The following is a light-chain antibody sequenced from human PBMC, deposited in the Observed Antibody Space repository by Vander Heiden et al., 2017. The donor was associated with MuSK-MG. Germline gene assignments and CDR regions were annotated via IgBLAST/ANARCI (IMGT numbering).Light chain of an antibody. CDR3: QQSDSPGA. V-gene: IGKV1-39*01. CDR2: AAS. Sequence: DIQMTQPPSSLSSSVGDRVTITCRASQIISSYLNWYQQKPGKAPNLLIYAASSLQSGVPSMFGGSGSRTDLTLTVSSLKPEEFTTDCCQQSDSPGAFGHGTKVDIK. CDR1: QIISSY. J-gene: IGKJ1*01.